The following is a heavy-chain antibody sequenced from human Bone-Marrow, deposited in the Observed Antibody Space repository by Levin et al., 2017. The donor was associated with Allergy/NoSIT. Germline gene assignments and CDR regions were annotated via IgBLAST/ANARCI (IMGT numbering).Heavy chain of an antibody. V-gene: IGHV3-33*01. J-gene: IGHJ4*02. D-gene: IGHD1-26*01. CDR2: IWYDGSDR. Sequence: GGSLRLSCAASAFTFSAYGMHWVRQAPGRGLEWVAVIWYDGSDRYYADSVKGRFTISRDNSKNTLSLQMNSLSADDTAIYYCTGDQGGWGEFYLDIWGQGTLVTVSS. CDR3: TGDQGGWGEFYLDI. CDR1: AFTFSAYG.